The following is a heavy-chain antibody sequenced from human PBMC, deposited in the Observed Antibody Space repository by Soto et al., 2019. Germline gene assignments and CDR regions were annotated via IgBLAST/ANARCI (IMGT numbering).Heavy chain of an antibody. CDR3: ARDYGHDCSGGNCYFYF. D-gene: IGHD2-15*01. J-gene: IGHJ4*02. V-gene: IGHV1-69*01. Sequence: QVQLVQSGAEVKKPGSSVKVSCKASGGTFSTYAINWVRQAPGHGLEWMGGIIPLFGTAKYAQKFQDRVTITADESTSTAHMELRSLSSEDTAVYYCARDYGHDCSGGNCYFYFWGQGTLVSVSS. CDR2: IIPLFGTA. CDR1: GGTFSTYA.